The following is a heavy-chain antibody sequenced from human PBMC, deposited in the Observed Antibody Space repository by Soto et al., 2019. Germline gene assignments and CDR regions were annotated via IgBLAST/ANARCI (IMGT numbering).Heavy chain of an antibody. D-gene: IGHD6-13*01. Sequence: EVQLLESGGGLVQPGGSLRLSCAASGFTFSSYAMSWVRQAPGKGLEWVSVISGSGDSTYYADSVKGRFTISRDNSKNTLYLQMNSLRAEDTAVYYWAKEGGSSWPYYYGMDVWGQGTTVTVSS. CDR2: ISGSGDST. V-gene: IGHV3-23*01. CDR3: AKEGGSSWPYYYGMDV. CDR1: GFTFSSYA. J-gene: IGHJ6*02.